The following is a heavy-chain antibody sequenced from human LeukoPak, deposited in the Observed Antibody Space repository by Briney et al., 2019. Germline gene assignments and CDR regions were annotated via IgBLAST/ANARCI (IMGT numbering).Heavy chain of an antibody. CDR1: GFTFSRYW. J-gene: IGHJ6*03. Sequence: HPGGSLRLSCAAPGFTFSRYWMSWVRQAPGKGLEWVANIKQDGSEKYYVDSVKGRFTTSRDNAKNSLYLQMNSLRVEDTAVYYCARGVASSSSLSYYYYYYMDVWGKGTTVTIS. CDR2: IKQDGSEK. D-gene: IGHD6-6*01. V-gene: IGHV3-7*01. CDR3: ARGVASSSSLSYYYYYYMDV.